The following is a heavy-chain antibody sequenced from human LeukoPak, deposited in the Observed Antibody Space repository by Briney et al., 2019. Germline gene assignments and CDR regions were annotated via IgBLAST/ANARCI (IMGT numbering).Heavy chain of an antibody. J-gene: IGHJ4*02. CDR2: ISWNSGSI. V-gene: IGHV3-9*01. Sequence: GGSLRLSCAASGFTFDDYAMHWVRQAPGKGLEWVSGISWNSGSIGYADSVKGRFTISRDNAKNSLYLQMNSLRAEDTALYYCAKDQYGSGSYYSYVDYWGQGTLVTVSS. CDR3: AKDQYGSGSYYSYVDY. D-gene: IGHD3-10*01. CDR1: GFTFDDYA.